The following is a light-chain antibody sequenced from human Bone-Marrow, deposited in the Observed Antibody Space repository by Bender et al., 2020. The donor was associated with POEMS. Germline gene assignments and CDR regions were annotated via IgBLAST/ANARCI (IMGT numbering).Light chain of an antibody. CDR2: QDT. J-gene: IGLJ2*01. V-gene: IGLV3-1*01. CDR1: KLGEEY. CDR3: QSWGSNTAV. Sequence: SYELTQPPSVSVSPGQTATITCSGDKLGEEYDCWYQQKPDQSPVVVIYQDTKRPSGIPERFSGSTSGNTASLTVSGTQTMDEADYYCQSWGSNTAVFGGGTRLTVL.